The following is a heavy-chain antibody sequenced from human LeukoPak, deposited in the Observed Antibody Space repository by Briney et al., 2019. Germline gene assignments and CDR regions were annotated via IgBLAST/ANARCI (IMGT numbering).Heavy chain of an antibody. V-gene: IGHV4-59*08. J-gene: IGHJ6*03. CDR3: ARVGKSYYYYMDV. CDR2: IYYSGST. D-gene: IGHD1-1*01. Sequence: SETLSLTCTVSGGSISSYYWSWIRQPPGKGLEWIGYIYYSGSTNYNPSLKSRVTISVDTSKNQFSLKLSSVTAADTAVYYCARVGKSYYYYMDVWGKGTTVTVSS. CDR1: GGSISSYY.